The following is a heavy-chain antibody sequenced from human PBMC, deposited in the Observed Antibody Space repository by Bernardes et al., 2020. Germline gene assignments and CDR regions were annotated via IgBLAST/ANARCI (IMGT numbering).Heavy chain of an antibody. CDR1: GYSFISYW. D-gene: IGHD1-26*01. CDR2: IYPGDSDT. Sequence: GASLKISCKGSGYSFISYWIGWVRQMPGKGLEWMGIIYPGDSDTRYSPSFQGQVTISADKSINTAYLQWSTLKASDTAMYYCARGTMGGSGSADSWGQGTLVTVSS. CDR3: ARGTMGGSGSADS. V-gene: IGHV5-51*01. J-gene: IGHJ4*02.